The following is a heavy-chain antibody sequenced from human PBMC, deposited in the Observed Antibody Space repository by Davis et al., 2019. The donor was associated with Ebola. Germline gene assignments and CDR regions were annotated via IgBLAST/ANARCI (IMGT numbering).Heavy chain of an antibody. Sequence: PGGSLRLSCAASGFTFISYDMSWVRQVPGKGLEWVSTISTNEDHTHYSDSVKGRFTISRDNSKNTLYLQMNSLRAEDTAVYFCAREGFGGGSFWGQGILVTVSS. D-gene: IGHD3-16*01. CDR3: AREGFGGGSF. V-gene: IGHV3-23*01. CDR1: GFTFISYD. J-gene: IGHJ4*02. CDR2: ISTNEDHT.